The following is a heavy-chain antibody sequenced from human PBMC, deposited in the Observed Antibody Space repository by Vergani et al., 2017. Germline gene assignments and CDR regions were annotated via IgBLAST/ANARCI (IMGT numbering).Heavy chain of an antibody. CDR3: ARSGYCSGGSCYGRGGMDV. V-gene: IGHV4-59*08. D-gene: IGHD2-15*01. CDR2: IYYSGST. Sequence: QVQLQESGPGLVKPSETLSLTCTVSGGSISSYYWSWIRQPPGKGLEWIGYIYYSGSTNYNPSLKSRVTISVDTSKNQFSLKPSSVTAADTAVYYCARSGYCSGGSCYGRGGMDVWGQGTTVTVSS. J-gene: IGHJ6*02. CDR1: GGSISSYY.